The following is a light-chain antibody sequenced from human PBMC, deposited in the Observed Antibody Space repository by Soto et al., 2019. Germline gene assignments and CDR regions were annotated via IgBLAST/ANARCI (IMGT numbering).Light chain of an antibody. V-gene: IGLV4-69*01. J-gene: IGLJ3*02. CDR1: SGNSSYA. CDR3: QTWGTGPWV. Sequence: QPVLTQSPSASASPGDSVKLTCTLSSGNSSYAIAWHQQQPEKGPRYLMKLNSDGSHSKGDGIPDRFSGSSSGAERYLTISRLQSEDEADYYWQTWGTGPWVFGGGTQLTVL. CDR2: LNSDGSH.